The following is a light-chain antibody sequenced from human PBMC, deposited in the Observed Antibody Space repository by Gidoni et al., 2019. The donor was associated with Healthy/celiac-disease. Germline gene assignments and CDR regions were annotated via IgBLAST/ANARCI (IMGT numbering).Light chain of an antibody. V-gene: IGLV1-47*01. Sequence: QSVLTQPPSASGTPGQRVTISCSGSSSNIGSNYVYWYQQLPGTAPKLLIYRNNQRPSGVSDRFSDFAKSGTSASLAISGLRSEDEADYYCAAWDDSLSGRVFGGGTKLTVL. J-gene: IGLJ3*02. CDR1: SSNIGSNY. CDR3: AAWDDSLSGRV. CDR2: RNN.